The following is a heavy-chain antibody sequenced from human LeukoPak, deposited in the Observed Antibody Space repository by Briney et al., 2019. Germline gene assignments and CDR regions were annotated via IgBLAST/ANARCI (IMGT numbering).Heavy chain of an antibody. CDR2: ITGSGGYT. CDR1: GFTFSSYA. D-gene: IGHD3-22*01. Sequence: PGGSLRLSCAASGFTFSSYAMTWVRQAPGKGLEWVSTITGSGGYTYYADSVKGRFTISRDNSKNTLFLRMNSLRAEDTAVYFFAKQSLYDSSGHFHYWGQGTLVTVSS. CDR3: AKQSLYDSSGHFHY. J-gene: IGHJ4*02. V-gene: IGHV3-23*01.